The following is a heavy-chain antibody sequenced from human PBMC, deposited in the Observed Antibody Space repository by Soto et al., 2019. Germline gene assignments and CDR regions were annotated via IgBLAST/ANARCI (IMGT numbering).Heavy chain of an antibody. D-gene: IGHD5-12*01. J-gene: IGHJ4*02. Sequence: ASVKVSCKASGYTFTSYGISWVRQAPGQGLEWMGWISAYNGNTNYAQKLQGRVTMTTDTSTSTAYMELRSLRSDDTAVYYCARVLMQIFRYSGYDLPYYFDYWGQGTLVTVSS. CDR3: ARVLMQIFRYSGYDLPYYFDY. CDR1: GYTFTSYG. CDR2: ISAYNGNT. V-gene: IGHV1-18*01.